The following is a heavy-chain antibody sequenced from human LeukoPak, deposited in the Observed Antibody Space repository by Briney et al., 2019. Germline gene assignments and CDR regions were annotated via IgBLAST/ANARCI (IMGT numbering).Heavy chain of an antibody. CDR1: RGSISSSSYY. D-gene: IGHD3-22*01. J-gene: IGHJ4*02. V-gene: IGHV4-39*01. Sequence: SETLSLTCTVSRGSISSSSYYWAWIRQPPGKGLEWIGSVHYTGTIYHNPSFKSRISVSVDTTKNQFSLRLNSATAADTAMYYCATLVHDSRGHCYFDYWGQGTLVTVSS. CDR3: ATLVHDSRGHCYFDY. CDR2: VHYTGTI.